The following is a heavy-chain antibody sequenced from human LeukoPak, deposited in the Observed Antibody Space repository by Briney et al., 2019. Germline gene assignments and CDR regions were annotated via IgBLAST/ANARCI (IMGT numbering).Heavy chain of an antibody. CDR3: ARTYIAARPGAYYYMDV. CDR1: GYSFTSYR. J-gene: IGHJ6*03. V-gene: IGHV5-51*03. CDR2: IYPGDSDT. Sequence: GESLKISCKGSGYSFTSYRIGWVRQMPGKGLEWMGIIYPGDSDTRYSPPFQGQVTISADKSISTAYLQWSSLKASDTAMYYYARTYIAARPGAYYYMDVWGKGTTVTVSS. D-gene: IGHD6-6*01.